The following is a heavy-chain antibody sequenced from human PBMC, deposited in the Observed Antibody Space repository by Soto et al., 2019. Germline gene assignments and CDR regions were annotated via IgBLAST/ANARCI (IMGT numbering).Heavy chain of an antibody. J-gene: IGHJ6*02. CDR1: GDSVSSNSAS. D-gene: IGHD3-10*01. CDR2: TYYRSKWYN. CDR3: ARQYGSGSYLYYYYGMDV. Sequence: SQTFSLPCAISGDSVSSNSASWNLIRQSPSRGLGWLGRTYYRSKWYNDYAVSVKSRITINPDTSKNQFSLQLNSVTPEDTAVYYCARQYGSGSYLYYYYGMDVWGQGTTVTVYS. V-gene: IGHV6-1*01.